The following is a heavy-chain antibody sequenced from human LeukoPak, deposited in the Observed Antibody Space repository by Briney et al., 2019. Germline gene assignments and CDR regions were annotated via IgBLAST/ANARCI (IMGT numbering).Heavy chain of an antibody. V-gene: IGHV3-11*04. CDR2: ISSSGSTI. J-gene: IGHJ4*02. D-gene: IGHD3-3*01. CDR1: GFTFSDYY. CDR3: AREPEEEWLLLDY. Sequence: GGSLRLSCAASGFTFSDYYMSWIRQAPGKGLEWVSYISSSGSTIYYADSVKGRFTISRDNAWNSLYLQMNSLRAEDTAVYYCAREPEEEWLLLDYWGQGTLVTVSS.